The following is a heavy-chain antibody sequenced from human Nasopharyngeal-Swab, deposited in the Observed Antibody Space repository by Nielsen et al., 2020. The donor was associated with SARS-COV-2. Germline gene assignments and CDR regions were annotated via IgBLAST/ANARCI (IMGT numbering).Heavy chain of an antibody. CDR3: ARGLVNDYVWGSYRPGYYYYYMDV. J-gene: IGHJ6*03. D-gene: IGHD3-16*02. CDR2: NNHSGST. CDR1: GGSFSGYF. V-gene: IGHV4-34*01. Sequence: GSLRLSCAVYGGSFSGYFLSWVRPPPGKGLGWVGENNHSGSTNYNPSLKSRVTISVDTSKNQFSLKLSPVTAADTAVYYCARGLVNDYVWGSYRPGYYYYYMDVWGKGTTVTVSS.